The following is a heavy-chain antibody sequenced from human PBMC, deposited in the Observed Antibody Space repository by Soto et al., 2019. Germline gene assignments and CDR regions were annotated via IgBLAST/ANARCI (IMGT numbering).Heavy chain of an antibody. CDR3: ARDLSATYSSAPGY. J-gene: IGHJ4*02. CDR2: FFHRGNT. V-gene: IGHV4-59*12. D-gene: IGHD6-25*01. CDR1: GSSISGFF. Sequence: PSETLSLTCTVSGSSISGFFWHWIRQSPGKGLEWIGYFFHRGNTRYNPSLESRVAISVDTSRNLVFLNLTSVTAADTAVYYCARDLSATYSSAPGYWGQGTLVTVSS.